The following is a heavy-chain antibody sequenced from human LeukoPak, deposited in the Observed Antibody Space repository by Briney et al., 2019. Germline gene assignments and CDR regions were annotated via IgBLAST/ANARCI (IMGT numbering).Heavy chain of an antibody. CDR1: GFTVSNNY. CDR3: AVDALQVPGAGVLAS. J-gene: IGHJ5*02. CDR2: MYSGGDT. V-gene: IGHV3-53*01. Sequence: PGGSLRLSYTVSGFTVSNNYMSWIRQAPGKGLEWVSVMYSGGDTYYANSVKGRFTFSRDISKNTLYLQMNGLRTEDTAMYYCAVDALQVPGAGVLASWGQGTLVTVSS. D-gene: IGHD3-3*02.